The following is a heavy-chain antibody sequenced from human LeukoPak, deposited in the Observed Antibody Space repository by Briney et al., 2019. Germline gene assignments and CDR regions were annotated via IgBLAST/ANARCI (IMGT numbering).Heavy chain of an antibody. Sequence: PSETLSLTCTVSGGSISNCYWSWIRQPAGKGLEWIGRIYSTGSTDYNPSLKSRVTMSVDTSKNQFSVRLDSVTAADTAVYYCARGLEVGADRALDYWGQGTLVTVST. CDR3: ARGLEVGADRALDY. V-gene: IGHV4-4*07. CDR1: GGSISNCY. CDR2: IYSTGST. J-gene: IGHJ4*02. D-gene: IGHD1-1*01.